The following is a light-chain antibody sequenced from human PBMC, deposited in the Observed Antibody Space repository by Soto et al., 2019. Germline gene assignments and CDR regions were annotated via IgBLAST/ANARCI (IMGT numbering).Light chain of an antibody. J-gene: IGLJ2*01. CDR1: SSNIGSNT. Sequence: QSVLTQPPSASGTPGQRVTISCSGRSSNIGSNTVNWYQQLPGTAPKLHIYSNNQRPSGVPDRFSGSKSGTSASLAISGLQSEDEADYYCAAWDDSLNGVVFGGGTKLTVL. CDR2: SNN. CDR3: AAWDDSLNGVV. V-gene: IGLV1-44*01.